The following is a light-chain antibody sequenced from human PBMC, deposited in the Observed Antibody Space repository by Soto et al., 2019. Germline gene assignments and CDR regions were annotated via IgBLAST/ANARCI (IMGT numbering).Light chain of an antibody. Sequence: QSVLTQSPSASASLGASVKVTCTLSSGHSTNAIAWHQQQPERGPRHLMKVNSDGSHTKGDGIPDRFSGSSSGAERYLTISSLQSEDEADYYCQTWGTGIRVFGGGTKVTVL. CDR3: QTWGTGIRV. J-gene: IGLJ3*02. CDR2: VNSDGSH. CDR1: SGHSTNA. V-gene: IGLV4-69*01.